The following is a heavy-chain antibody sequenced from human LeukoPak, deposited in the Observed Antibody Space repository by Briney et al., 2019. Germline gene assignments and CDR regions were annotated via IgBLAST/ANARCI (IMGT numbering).Heavy chain of an antibody. CDR2: ISSSSSYI. V-gene: IGHV3-21*01. J-gene: IGHJ4*02. CDR3: ATRPPRDDYGDYPPRDY. D-gene: IGHD4-17*01. CDR1: GFTFSSYS. Sequence: GGSLRLSCAASGFTFSSYSMNWVRQAPGKGLEWVSSISSSSSYIYYADSVKGRFTISRDNAKNSLYLQMNSLRAEDTAVYYCATRPPRDDYGDYPPRDYWGQGTLVTVSS.